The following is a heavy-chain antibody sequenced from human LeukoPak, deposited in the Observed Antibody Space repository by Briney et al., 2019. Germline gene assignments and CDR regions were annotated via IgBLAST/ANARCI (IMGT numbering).Heavy chain of an antibody. J-gene: IGHJ6*02. CDR1: GFTVSNNY. CDR2: IYSDGSM. V-gene: IGHV3-53*01. CDR3: AKAPTYGLDV. Sequence: GGSLRLSCAASGFTVSNNYMSWVRQAAGKGLDWVSVIYSDGSMYYADSVKGRFTISKDNSKNTLYLQMNSLIAEDTAIYYCAKAPTYGLDVWGQGTTVTVSS.